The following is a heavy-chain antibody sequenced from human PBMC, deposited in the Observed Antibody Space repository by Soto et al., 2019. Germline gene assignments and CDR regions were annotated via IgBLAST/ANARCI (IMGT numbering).Heavy chain of an antibody. CDR1: GDRVSSNSAA. CDR2: TYYRSKWYN. Sequence: QTLSLTCAISGDRVSSNSAAWNWIRQSPSRGLEWLGRTYYRSKWYNDYAVSVKSRITINPDTSKNQFSLQLNSVTPEDTAVYYCARAGDYDSRSGYTSQYYYYGMDVWGQGTTVTVSS. D-gene: IGHD3-3*01. J-gene: IGHJ6*02. V-gene: IGHV6-1*01. CDR3: ARAGDYDSRSGYTSQYYYYGMDV.